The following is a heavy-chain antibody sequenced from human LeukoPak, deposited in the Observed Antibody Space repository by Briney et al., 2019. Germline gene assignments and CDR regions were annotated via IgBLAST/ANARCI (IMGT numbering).Heavy chain of an antibody. D-gene: IGHD2-2*01. Sequence: GASVKVSCKASGYTFTSYGISWVRQAPGQGLEWMGWISAYNGNTNYAQKLQGRVTMTTDTSTSTAYMELRSLRSDDTAVYYCARDDIVVVPAAMSYYYYGMDVWGQGTTVTVSS. CDR1: GYTFTSYG. J-gene: IGHJ6*02. CDR2: ISAYNGNT. CDR3: ARDDIVVVPAAMSYYYYGMDV. V-gene: IGHV1-18*01.